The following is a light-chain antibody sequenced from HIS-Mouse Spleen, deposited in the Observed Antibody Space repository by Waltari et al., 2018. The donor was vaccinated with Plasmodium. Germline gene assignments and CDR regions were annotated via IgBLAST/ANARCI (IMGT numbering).Light chain of an antibody. V-gene: IGKV1-13*02. CDR2: DYS. CDR1: QGISSA. CDR3: QQFNSYPLT. J-gene: IGKJ4*01. Sequence: AIQLTQSPSSLSASVGDRVTITCRASQGISSALAGYQQKPGTSPKLLIYDYSSLESGVPSRFSGSGSGTDFTLTISSLQPEDFATYYCQQFNSYPLTFGGGTKVEIK.